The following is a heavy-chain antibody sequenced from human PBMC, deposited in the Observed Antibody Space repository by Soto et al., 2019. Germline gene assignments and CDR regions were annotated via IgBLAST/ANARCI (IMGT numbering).Heavy chain of an antibody. CDR3: ARGLYSGSYLDY. J-gene: IGHJ4*02. CDR2: IYHSGSS. D-gene: IGHD1-26*01. CDR1: GGSFSGYS. V-gene: IGHV4-34*01. Sequence: SETLSLTCAVYGGSFSGYSWSWIRQPPGKGLEWIGYIYHSGSSYYNPSLKSRVTISVDRPKNQFSLKLSSVTAADTAVYYCARGLYSGSYLDYWGQGTLVTVSS.